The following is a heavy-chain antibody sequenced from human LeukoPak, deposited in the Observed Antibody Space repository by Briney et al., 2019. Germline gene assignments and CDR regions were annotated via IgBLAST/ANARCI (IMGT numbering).Heavy chain of an antibody. CDR3: AREASVGATTLDY. Sequence: SETLSLTCTVSGGSISSYYWSWIRQPPGKGLEWIGYIYYSGSTNYNPSLKSRVTISVDTSKNQFSLKLSSVTAADTAVYYCAREASVGATTLDYWGQGTLVTVSS. J-gene: IGHJ4*02. CDR1: GGSISSYY. V-gene: IGHV4-59*12. D-gene: IGHD1-26*01. CDR2: IYYSGST.